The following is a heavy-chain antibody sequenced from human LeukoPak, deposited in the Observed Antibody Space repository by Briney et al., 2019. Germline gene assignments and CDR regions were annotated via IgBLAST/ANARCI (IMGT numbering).Heavy chain of an antibody. Sequence: GGSLRLSCAASEFTFSLYAMNWVRQAPGKGLEWVSYINDVSSDIHYADSVKGRFTISRDNAKNALYLQMNSLRAEDTAVYYCARDTYQPGLIDCWGQGTLVTVSS. D-gene: IGHD2-2*01. CDR2: INDVSSDI. J-gene: IGHJ4*02. V-gene: IGHV3-21*05. CDR3: ARDTYQPGLIDC. CDR1: EFTFSLYA.